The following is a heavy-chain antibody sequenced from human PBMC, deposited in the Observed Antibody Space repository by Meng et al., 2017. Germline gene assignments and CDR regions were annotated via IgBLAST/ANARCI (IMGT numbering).Heavy chain of an antibody. CDR2: IDPKNGDT. V-gene: IGHV1-2*06. D-gene: IGHD1-26*01. CDR1: GYNFPDYY. Sequence: QGQLVQSGAEVKKPGASVKVSCKPSGYNFPDYYIHWVRQAPGQGLEWMGRIDPKNGDTHYAQKFQGRVTMTGDTSISTAYMDLSGLRSDDTAVYYCARDGVGATEGYFDYWGQGTLVTVSS. J-gene: IGHJ4*02. CDR3: ARDGVGATEGYFDY.